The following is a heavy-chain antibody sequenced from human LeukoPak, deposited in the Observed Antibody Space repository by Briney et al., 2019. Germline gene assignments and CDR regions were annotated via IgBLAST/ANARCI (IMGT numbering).Heavy chain of an antibody. CDR3: AREANWNYGY. CDR1: GHSISSGYY. CDR2: IHNSGST. Sequence: SQTLSLTCTVSGHSISSGYYWGWIRQPPGKGLEWIGSIHNSGSTFYNPSLKSRVTISKDTSKIQFSLKLNSVTAADTAGYYCAREANWNYGYWGQGTLVTVSS. V-gene: IGHV4-38-2*02. D-gene: IGHD1-7*01. J-gene: IGHJ4*02.